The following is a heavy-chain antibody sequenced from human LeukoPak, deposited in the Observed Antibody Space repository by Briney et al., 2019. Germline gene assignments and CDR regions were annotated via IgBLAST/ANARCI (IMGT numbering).Heavy chain of an antibody. Sequence: WASVNVSCKASGYTFTIYGISWVRQAPGQGLEWMGWISGYNGNTNYAQKLQGRVTMTTDTSTSTAYMELRSLRSDDTAVYYCAREITYYDILTGYYRVYYFDYWGQGTLVTVSS. J-gene: IGHJ4*02. CDR3: AREITYYDILTGYYRVYYFDY. CDR1: GYTFTIYG. CDR2: ISGYNGNT. D-gene: IGHD3-9*01. V-gene: IGHV1-18*01.